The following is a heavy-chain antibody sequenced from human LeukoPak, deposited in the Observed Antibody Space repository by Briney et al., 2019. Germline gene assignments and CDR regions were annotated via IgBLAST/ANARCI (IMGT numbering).Heavy chain of an antibody. CDR3: ASTNSGRLDAFDI. CDR1: GGSISSYY. D-gene: IGHD1-26*01. V-gene: IGHV4-59*01. Sequence: SETLSLTCTVSGGSISSYYWGWIRQPPGKGLEWIGYIYYSGSTNYNPSLKSRVTISVDTSKNQFSLKLSSVTAADTAVYYCASTNSGRLDAFDIWGQGTMVTVSS. J-gene: IGHJ3*02. CDR2: IYYSGST.